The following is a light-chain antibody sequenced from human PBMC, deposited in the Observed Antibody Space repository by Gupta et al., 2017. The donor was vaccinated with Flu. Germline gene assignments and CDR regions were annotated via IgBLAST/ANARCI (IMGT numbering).Light chain of an antibody. V-gene: IGKV2-24*01. J-gene: IGKJ2*01. Sequence: EIVMTQAPLPSPVTLGQPASIPCRSSRGRVHSDGDTYLAWIQQRPGQPPRLLIYRVSNRGSGVPDRFSGSGAGTDFTLNISSVEAEDFGVYYCMQVTQLPLTFGQGTKVEIK. CDR1: RGRVHSDGDTY. CDR3: MQVTQLPLT. CDR2: RVS.